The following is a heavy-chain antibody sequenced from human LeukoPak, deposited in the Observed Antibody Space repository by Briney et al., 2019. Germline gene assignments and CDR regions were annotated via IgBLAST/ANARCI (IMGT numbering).Heavy chain of an antibody. V-gene: IGHV3-30*04. Sequence: GRSLRLSCAASGFTFSSYAMPWVRQAPGKGLEWVAVISYDGSNKYYADSVKGRFTISRDNSKNTLYLQMNSLRAEDTAVYYCARESILYGSGSYYFDYWGQGTLVTVSS. J-gene: IGHJ4*02. CDR2: ISYDGSNK. CDR1: GFTFSSYA. D-gene: IGHD3-10*01. CDR3: ARESILYGSGSYYFDY.